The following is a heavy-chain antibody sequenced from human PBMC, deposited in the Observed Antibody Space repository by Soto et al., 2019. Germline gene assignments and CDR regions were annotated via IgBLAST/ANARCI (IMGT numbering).Heavy chain of an antibody. CDR2: IRSKAYGGTT. D-gene: IGHD6-13*01. Sequence: GGSLRLSCTASGFTFGDYAMSWVRQAPGKGLEWVGFIRSKAYGGTTEYAASVKGRFTISRDDSKSIAYLQMNSLKTEDTAVYYCTRDSSSWYLDAFGIWGQGTMVTVSS. J-gene: IGHJ3*02. V-gene: IGHV3-49*04. CDR3: TRDSSSWYLDAFGI. CDR1: GFTFGDYA.